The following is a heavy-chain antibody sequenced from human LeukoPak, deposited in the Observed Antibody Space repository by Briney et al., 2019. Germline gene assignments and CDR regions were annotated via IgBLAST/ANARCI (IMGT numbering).Heavy chain of an antibody. Sequence: GGSLRLSCAASGFTFSSYGMHWVRQAPGKGLEWVAVIWYDGSNKYYADSVKGRFTISRDNAKNSLYLQMNSLRAEDTAVYYCARDKGYSSSWSYYYYYGMDVWGQGTTVTVSS. CDR3: ARDKGYSSSWSYYYYYGMDV. J-gene: IGHJ6*02. CDR1: GFTFSSYG. D-gene: IGHD6-13*01. CDR2: IWYDGSNK. V-gene: IGHV3-33*01.